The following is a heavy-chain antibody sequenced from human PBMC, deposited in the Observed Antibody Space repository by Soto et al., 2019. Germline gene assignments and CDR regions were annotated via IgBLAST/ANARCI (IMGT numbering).Heavy chain of an antibody. J-gene: IGHJ2*01. V-gene: IGHV3-30*18. CDR2: ISYDGAYQ. CDR3: AKGITVTPGRYLDL. D-gene: IGHD4-17*01. CDR1: RFAFSSYG. Sequence: QEQLVESGGGVVQPGRSLRLSCEASRFAFSSYGMHWVRQAPGKGLEWVAVISYDGAYQNYADSVKGRFTISRDNSKNTMYLHMRSLRGEDTALYYCAKGITVTPGRYLDLWGRGTLVTVSS.